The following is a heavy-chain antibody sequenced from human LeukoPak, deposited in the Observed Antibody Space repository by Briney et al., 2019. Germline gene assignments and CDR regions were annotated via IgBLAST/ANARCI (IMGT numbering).Heavy chain of an antibody. CDR1: GFAFSSYD. CDR3: ARAYRGYYGSGSYYNDAFDI. J-gene: IGHJ3*02. CDR2: IGTAGDT. V-gene: IGHV3-13*04. D-gene: IGHD3-10*01. Sequence: GGSLRISCAASGFAFSSYDMHWVRQDTGKGLEWVSAIGTAGDTYYPGAVKGRFTISRENAKNSLYLQMNSLRAGDTAVYYCARAYRGYYGSGSYYNDAFDIWGQGTMVTLSS.